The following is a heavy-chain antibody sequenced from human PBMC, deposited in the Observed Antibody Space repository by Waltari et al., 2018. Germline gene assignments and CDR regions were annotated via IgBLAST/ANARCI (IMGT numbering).Heavy chain of an antibody. V-gene: IGHV3-66*01. CDR1: GFTVSSNY. J-gene: IGHJ4*02. D-gene: IGHD6-6*01. CDR3: ARDQKWGSSSYFDY. CDR2: IYSGGRT. Sequence: EVQLVESGGGLVQPGGSLRLSCAASGFTVSSNYMSWVRQAPGKGLEWVSVIYSGGRTYYADSVKGRFTISRDNSKNTLYLQMNSLRAEDTAVYYCARDQKWGSSSYFDYWGQGTLVTVSS.